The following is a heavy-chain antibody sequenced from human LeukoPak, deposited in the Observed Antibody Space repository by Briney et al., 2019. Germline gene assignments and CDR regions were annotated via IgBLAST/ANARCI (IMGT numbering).Heavy chain of an antibody. J-gene: IGHJ1*01. CDR1: GYTFTSYY. D-gene: IGHD3-22*01. CDR3: ARDPRDYYDSSGPGLQH. CDR2: INPSGGST. V-gene: IGHV1-46*01. Sequence: ASVKVSCKASGYTFTSYYMHWVRQAPGQGLEWMGIINPSGGSTSYAQKFQGRVTMTRDMSASTVYMELSSLRSEDTAVYYCARDPRDYYDSSGPGLQHWGQGTLVTVSS.